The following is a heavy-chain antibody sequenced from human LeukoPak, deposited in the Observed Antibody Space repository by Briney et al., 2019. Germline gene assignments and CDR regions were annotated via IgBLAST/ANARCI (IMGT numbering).Heavy chain of an antibody. CDR1: EFTFSTYW. CDR3: ARVRGITGTTRFDP. J-gene: IGHJ5*02. CDR2: IKQDGSEK. Sequence: GGSLRLSCTGSEFTFSTYWMSWVRQAPGKGLEWVANIKQDGSEKYYVDSVKGRFTVSRDNAQNSLYLQMNSLRAEDTAVYYCARVRGITGTTRFDPWGQGTLVTVSS. D-gene: IGHD1-20*01. V-gene: IGHV3-7*01.